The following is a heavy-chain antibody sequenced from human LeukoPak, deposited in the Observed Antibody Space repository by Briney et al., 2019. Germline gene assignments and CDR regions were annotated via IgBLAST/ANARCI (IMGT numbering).Heavy chain of an antibody. CDR2: INIEGSIT. J-gene: IGHJ5*02. D-gene: IGHD7-27*01. CDR1: GFSLSNYW. CDR3: VRTLGDA. Sequence: GGSLRLSCAASGFSLSNYWMHWVRQAPGKGLVWVARINIEGSITTCADSVKGRFTISRDNAKNTPYLQMNSLRAEDTAVYYCVRTLGDAWGQGTLVTVSS. V-gene: IGHV3-74*01.